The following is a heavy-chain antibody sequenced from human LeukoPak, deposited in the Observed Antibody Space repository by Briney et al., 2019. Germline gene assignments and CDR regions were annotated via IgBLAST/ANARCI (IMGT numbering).Heavy chain of an antibody. CDR2: IGSDNKP. CDR1: GFTLSAYA. D-gene: IGHD3-10*02. CDR3: ATDLHYYVAMDV. V-gene: IGHV3-23*01. J-gene: IGHJ6*02. Sequence: QPGGSLRLSCEASGFTLSAYAMTWVRQAPGKGLEWVSSIGSDNKPHYSESVKGRFAISRDNSKSMLFLQLNSLRAEDTALYYCATDLHYYVAMDVWGQGTTVTVSS.